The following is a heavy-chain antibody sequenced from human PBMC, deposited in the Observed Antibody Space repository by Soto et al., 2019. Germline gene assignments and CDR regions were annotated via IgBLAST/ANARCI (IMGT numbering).Heavy chain of an antibody. V-gene: IGHV1-18*01. J-gene: IGHJ6*02. CDR2: ISGYNGNT. CDR3: ARDKGYGFGWSSSSGMDV. CDR1: GYTFSNFG. D-gene: IGHD5-18*01. Sequence: QVQLVQSGAEVMTPGASVKVSCKASGYTFSNFGLSWVRQAPGQGLEWMGWISGYNGNTNSAEKFQGRGTMTTDTSTSTAYMEVMSLTSDDTAVYYCARDKGYGFGWSSSSGMDVWGQGTTVTVSS.